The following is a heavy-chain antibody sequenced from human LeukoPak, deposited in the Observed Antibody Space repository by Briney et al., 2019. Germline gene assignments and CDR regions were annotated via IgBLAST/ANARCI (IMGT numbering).Heavy chain of an antibody. V-gene: IGHV1-46*01. CDR3: ARDATIVGALPGDAFDI. D-gene: IGHD1-26*01. Sequence: ASVKVSCKASGYTFTSYYMHWVRQAPGQGLEWMGIINPSGGSTSYAQKFQGRVTMTRDTSTSTVYMELSSLRSEDTAVYYCARDATIVGALPGDAFDIWGQGTMVTVSS. CDR1: GYTFTSYY. CDR2: INPSGGST. J-gene: IGHJ3*02.